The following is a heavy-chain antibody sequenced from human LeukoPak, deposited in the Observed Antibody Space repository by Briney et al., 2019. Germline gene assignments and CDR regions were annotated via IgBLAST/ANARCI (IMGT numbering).Heavy chain of an antibody. Sequence: PGGSLRLSCAASGFTFSSYWMHWVRQAPGKGLVWVSRINSDGSSTSYADSVKGRFTISRDNSKNTLYPQMNSLRAEDTAVYYCAKERGFPRWLHLTIDYWGQGTLVTVSS. V-gene: IGHV3-74*01. CDR1: GFTFSSYW. CDR3: AKERGFPRWLHLTIDY. D-gene: IGHD5-24*01. J-gene: IGHJ4*02. CDR2: INSDGSST.